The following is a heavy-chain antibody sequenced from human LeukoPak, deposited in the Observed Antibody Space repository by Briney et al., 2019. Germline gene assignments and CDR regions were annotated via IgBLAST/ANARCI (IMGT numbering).Heavy chain of an antibody. J-gene: IGHJ5*02. CDR3: AREDIVVVPAGGGGNWFDP. CDR1: GGSISSGSYY. CDR2: IYTSGST. Sequence: SETLSLTCTVPGGSISSGSYYWSWIRQPPGKGLEWIGRIYTSGSTNYNPSLKSRVTISVDTSKNQFSLKLSSVTAADTAVYYCAREDIVVVPAGGGGNWFDPWGQGTLVTVSS. V-gene: IGHV4-61*02. D-gene: IGHD2-2*01.